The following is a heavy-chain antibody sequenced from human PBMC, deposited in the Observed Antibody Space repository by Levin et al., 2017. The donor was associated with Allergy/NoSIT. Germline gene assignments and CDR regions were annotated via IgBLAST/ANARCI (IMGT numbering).Heavy chain of an antibody. CDR3: ASRAGSDSTPYGMDG. Sequence: GESLKISCKGSGYSFTSYWISWVRQMPGKGLEWMGRIDPSDSYTNYSPSFQGHVTISADKSISTAYLQWSSLKASDTAMYYCASRAGSDSTPYGMDGWGQGTPVTVSS. CDR1: GYSFTSYW. CDR2: IDPSDSYT. D-gene: IGHD3-10*01. V-gene: IGHV5-10-1*01. J-gene: IGHJ6*02.